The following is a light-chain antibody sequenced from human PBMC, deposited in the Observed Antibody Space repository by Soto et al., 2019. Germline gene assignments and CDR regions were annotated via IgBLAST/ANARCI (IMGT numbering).Light chain of an antibody. V-gene: IGLV2-14*01. J-gene: IGLJ1*01. CDR1: SSDVGGYNY. Sequence: LTQPASVSGSPGQSITISCTGTSSDVGGYNYVSWYQQHPGKAPKLMIYEVSNRPSGVSNRFSGSKSGNTASLTISGLQAEDEADYYCSSYTSSSYYVFGTGTKVTVL. CDR2: EVS. CDR3: SSYTSSSYYV.